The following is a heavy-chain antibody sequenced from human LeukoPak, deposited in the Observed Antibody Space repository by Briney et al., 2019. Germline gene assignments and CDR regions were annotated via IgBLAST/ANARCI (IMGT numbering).Heavy chain of an antibody. D-gene: IGHD5-12*01. CDR3: ARVGYSGYY. CDR1: GFTFSSYE. V-gene: IGHV3-48*03. Sequence: GGSLRLSCAASGFTFSSYEMNWVRQAPGKGLEWVSYISSSGSTIYYADSVKGRFTISRDNAKNSLYLRMNSLRAEDTAVYYCARVGYSGYYWGQGTLVTVYS. J-gene: IGHJ4*02. CDR2: ISSSGSTI.